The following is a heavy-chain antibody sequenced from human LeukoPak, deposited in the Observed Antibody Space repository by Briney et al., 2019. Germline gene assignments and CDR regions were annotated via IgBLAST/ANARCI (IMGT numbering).Heavy chain of an antibody. CDR1: GFTFSSYW. J-gene: IGHJ6*02. D-gene: IGHD2-15*01. V-gene: IGHV3-7*01. CDR2: IKQDRSEK. Sequence: GGSLRLSCAASGFTFSSYWMSWVRQAPGKGLEWVANIKQDRSEKYYADSVKGRFTISRDNAKNSLYLQMNSLRAEDTAVYYCARDVFIRVVVAANGYYYGMDVWGQGTTVTVSS. CDR3: ARDVFIRVVVAANGYYYGMDV.